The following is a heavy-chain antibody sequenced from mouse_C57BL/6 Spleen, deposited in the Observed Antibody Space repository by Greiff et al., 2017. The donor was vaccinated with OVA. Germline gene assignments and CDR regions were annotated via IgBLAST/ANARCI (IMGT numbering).Heavy chain of an antibody. CDR3: ARWNYSNSPFAY. Sequence: VKLQQPGAELVMPGASVKLSCKASGYTFTSYWMHWVKQRPGQGLEWIGEIDPSDSYTNYNQKFKGKSTLTVDKSSSTAYMQLSSLTSEDSAVYYCARWNYSNSPFAYWGQGTLVTVSA. CDR1: GYTFTSYW. CDR2: IDPSDSYT. V-gene: IGHV1-69*01. D-gene: IGHD2-5*01. J-gene: IGHJ3*01.